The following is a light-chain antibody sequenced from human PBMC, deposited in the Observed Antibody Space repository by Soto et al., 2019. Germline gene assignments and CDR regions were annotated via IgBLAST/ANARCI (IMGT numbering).Light chain of an antibody. CDR2: AAS. CDR3: QQGNSFPFT. Sequence: DIQMTQSPSSVSASIGDTVSITCRASQGISNWLAWYQQKPGRAPKLLIYAASSLQSGVSSRFSGSGSGTDFTLTISSLQPEDFATYYCQQGNSFPFTFGPGTKVDIK. V-gene: IGKV1-12*01. CDR1: QGISNW. J-gene: IGKJ3*01.